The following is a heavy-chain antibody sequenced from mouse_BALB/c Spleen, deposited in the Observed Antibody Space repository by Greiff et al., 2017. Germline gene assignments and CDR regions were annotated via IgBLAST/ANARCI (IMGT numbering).Heavy chain of an antibody. Sequence: QVQLQQSGPELMKPGASVKISCKASGYSFTSYYMHWVKQRPGQGLEWIGWIYPGDGSTKYNEKFKGKATLTADKSSSTAYMQLSSLTSENSAVYFCARSKGGNYVFDVWGAGTTVTVSS. J-gene: IGHJ1*01. CDR3: ARSKGGNYVFDV. CDR1: GYSFTSYY. D-gene: IGHD2-1*01. CDR2: IYPGDGST. V-gene: IGHV1S56*01.